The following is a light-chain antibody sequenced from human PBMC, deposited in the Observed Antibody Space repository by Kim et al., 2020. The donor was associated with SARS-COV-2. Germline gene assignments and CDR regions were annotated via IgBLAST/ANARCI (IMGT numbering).Light chain of an antibody. Sequence: SASVGERVTITCRASQSNSSYLNWYQQKPGEAPKILNYAASSLQSGVPSRFSGSGSGTNFTLNISSLQPKDFATYYCQRSYNTPRTFGQGTKLEI. CDR3: QRSYNTPRT. J-gene: IGKJ2*01. CDR2: AAS. CDR1: QSNSSY. V-gene: IGKV1-39*01.